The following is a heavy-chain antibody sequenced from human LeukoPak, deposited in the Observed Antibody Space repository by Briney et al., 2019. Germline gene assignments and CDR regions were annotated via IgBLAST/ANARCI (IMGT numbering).Heavy chain of an antibody. Sequence: SETLSLTCTVSGGSISSYYWSWIRQPPGKGLEWIGYIYYSGSTNYNPSLKSRVTISVDTSKNQFSLKLSSVTAADTAVYYRARSSITMVRGVISAYFDYWGQGTLVTVSS. CDR3: ARSSITMVRGVISAYFDY. D-gene: IGHD3-10*01. V-gene: IGHV4-59*08. CDR2: IYYSGST. J-gene: IGHJ4*02. CDR1: GGSISSYY.